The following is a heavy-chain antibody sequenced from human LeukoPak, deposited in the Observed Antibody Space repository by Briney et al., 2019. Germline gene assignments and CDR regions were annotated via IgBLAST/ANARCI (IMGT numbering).Heavy chain of an antibody. V-gene: IGHV1-46*01. D-gene: IGHD2-8*01. CDR1: GYNFISYY. CDR3: AREDVVLVDAVRYYYYGMDV. J-gene: IGHJ6*02. CDR2: INPSGGST. Sequence: GASVKVSCKASGYNFISYYMHWVRQAPGQGLEWMGIINPSGGSTSYAQKFQVRVTMTRDTSTSTVYMELSSLNSEDTAVYYCAREDVVLVDAVRYYYYGMDVWGQGTTVTVSS.